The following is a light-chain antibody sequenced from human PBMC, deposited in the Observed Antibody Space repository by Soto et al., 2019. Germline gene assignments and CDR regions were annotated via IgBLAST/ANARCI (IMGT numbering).Light chain of an antibody. J-gene: IGLJ3*02. Sequence: QAVVTPEPSFSVSPGGTVTLTCGLSSGSVSTNNYPSWYQQTPGQAPRTLIYTTTTRSSGVPDRFSGSILGNKAALTITGAQADDESDYYCLLFLDGGISVFGGGTKVTVL. V-gene: IGLV8-61*01. CDR2: TTT. CDR1: SGSVSTNNY. CDR3: LLFLDGGISV.